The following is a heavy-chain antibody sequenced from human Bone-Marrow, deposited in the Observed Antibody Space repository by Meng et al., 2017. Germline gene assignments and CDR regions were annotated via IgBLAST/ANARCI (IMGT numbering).Heavy chain of an antibody. J-gene: IGHJ5*02. CDR3: ARDSGSGWYGFNRSGDWFDP. Sequence: LKISCAASGFTFSSYWMSWVRQAPGKGLEWVSSISSSSSYIYYADSVKGRFTISRDNAKNSLYLQMNSLRAEDTAVYYCARDSGSGWYGFNRSGDWFDPWGQGTLVTVSS. V-gene: IGHV3-21*01. CDR1: GFTFSSYW. CDR2: ISSSSSYI. D-gene: IGHD6-19*01.